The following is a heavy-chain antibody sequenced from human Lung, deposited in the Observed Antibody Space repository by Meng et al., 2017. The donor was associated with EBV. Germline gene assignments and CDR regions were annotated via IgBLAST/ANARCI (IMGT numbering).Heavy chain of an antibody. D-gene: IGHD1-1*01. J-gene: IGHJ5*02. V-gene: IGHV1-2*04. Sequence: QVQLVQSGAEVKKPGSSVKVSCKASGGTFSSYAISWVRQAPGQGLEWMGWINPNTGGTKYAQKFQGWVTLTRDTSISTAYMELSRLRSDDTAVYYCARGRYELIWGLFDPWGQGTLVTVSS. CDR3: ARGRYELIWGLFDP. CDR2: INPNTGGT. CDR1: GGTFSSYA.